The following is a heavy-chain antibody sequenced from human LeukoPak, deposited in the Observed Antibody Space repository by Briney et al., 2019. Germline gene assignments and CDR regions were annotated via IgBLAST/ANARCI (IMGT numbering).Heavy chain of an antibody. CDR1: GGSFSDYY. J-gene: IGHJ5*02. D-gene: IGHD2-2*01. V-gene: IGHV4-34*01. CDR2: INHRGST. Sequence: SETLSLTCAVYGGSFSDYYWSWIRQPPGKGLEWIGEINHRGSTNYNPSLKSRVTISVDTSRNQFSLNLSSVTAADTAVYHCARQNAGYCGSTSCSLGWFDPWGQGTLVTVSS. CDR3: ARQNAGYCGSTSCSLGWFDP.